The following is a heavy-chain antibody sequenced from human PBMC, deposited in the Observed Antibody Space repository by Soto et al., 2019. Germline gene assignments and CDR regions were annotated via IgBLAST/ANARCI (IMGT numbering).Heavy chain of an antibody. CDR1: GFTCSSYV. D-gene: IGHD2-2*01. V-gene: IGHV3-30*18. Sequence: GGSLRLSCAASGFTCSSYVMHWVRQAPGNGLEWVAVISYDGSNKYYADSVKGRFTISRDNSKHTLYLPMNSLSTEDTAVYSCANDIEGSCTTTSCYTYFGMDVSGPGTTVTVSS. CDR2: ISYDGSNK. CDR3: ANDIEGSCTTTSCYTYFGMDV. J-gene: IGHJ6*02.